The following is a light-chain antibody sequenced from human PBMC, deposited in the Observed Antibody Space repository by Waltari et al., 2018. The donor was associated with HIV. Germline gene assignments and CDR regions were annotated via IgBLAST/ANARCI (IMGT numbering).Light chain of an antibody. V-gene: IGLV1-44*01. CDR2: SLD. CDR3: AAWDDSLNAYV. Sequence: QSVLTQTPSASGTPGQRVIVSCSGSSSNIGSNTVNWYQQLPGAAPWLLIHSLDQRPAGVPDRFSGSKSGASASLAISGLQSEDEADYYCAAWDDSLNAYVFGGGTKVTVL. J-gene: IGLJ1*01. CDR1: SSNIGSNT.